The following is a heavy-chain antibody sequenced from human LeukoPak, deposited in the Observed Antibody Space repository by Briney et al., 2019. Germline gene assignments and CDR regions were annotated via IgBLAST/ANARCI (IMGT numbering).Heavy chain of an antibody. CDR2: ISDRGSRT. CDR1: GITLSNYG. J-gene: IGHJ4*02. V-gene: IGHV3-23*01. D-gene: IGHD3-10*01. Sequence: GGSLRLSCAVSGITLSNYGMGWVRQAPGKGLEWVAGISDRGSRTNYADSVKGRFTISTDHPKNTLYLQMNSLRAEDTAAYFCAKRGVVIRVILVGFHKEAYYFDSWGQGALVTVSS. CDR3: AKRGVVIRVILVGFHKEAYYFDS.